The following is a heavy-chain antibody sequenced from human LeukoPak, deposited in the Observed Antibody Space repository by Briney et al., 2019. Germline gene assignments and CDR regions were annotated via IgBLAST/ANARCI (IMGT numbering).Heavy chain of an antibody. D-gene: IGHD3-10*01. CDR1: GYTFTSYY. CDR3: ARGAGTYWYFDL. CDR2: ISAYNGNT. J-gene: IGHJ2*01. V-gene: IGHV1-18*04. Sequence: ASVKVSCKASGYTFTSYYMHWVRQAPGQGLEWMGWISAYNGNTNYAQKLQGRVTMTTDTSTSTAYMELRSLRSDDTAVYYCARGAGTYWYFDLWGRGTLVTVSS.